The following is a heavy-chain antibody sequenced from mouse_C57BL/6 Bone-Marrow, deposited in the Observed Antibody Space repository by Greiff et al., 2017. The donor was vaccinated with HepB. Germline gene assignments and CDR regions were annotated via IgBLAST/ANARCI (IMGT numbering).Heavy chain of an antibody. D-gene: IGHD4-1*01. CDR2: IDPSDSYT. CDR3: AREAGTWYFDV. CDR1: GYTFTSYW. V-gene: IGHV1-69*01. Sequence: VQLQQPGAELVMPGASVKLSCKASGYTFTSYWMHWVKQRPGQGLEWIGEIDPSDSYTNYNQKFKGKSTLTVYKSSSTAYMQLSSLTSEDSAVYYCAREAGTWYFDVWGTGTTVTVSS. J-gene: IGHJ1*03.